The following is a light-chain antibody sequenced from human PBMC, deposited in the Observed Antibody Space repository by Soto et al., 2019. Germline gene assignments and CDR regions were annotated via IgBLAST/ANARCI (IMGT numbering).Light chain of an antibody. CDR1: QGISSW. Sequence: DIQMTQSPSSVSAPAGERVTITCRASQGISSWLAWYQKKPGKAPNLLIYAASSLQSGVPSRFSGSESGTDFTLTISSLQPEDCAIYFCQQANSFPITFGQGTRLEIK. CDR2: AAS. V-gene: IGKV1-12*01. J-gene: IGKJ5*01. CDR3: QQANSFPIT.